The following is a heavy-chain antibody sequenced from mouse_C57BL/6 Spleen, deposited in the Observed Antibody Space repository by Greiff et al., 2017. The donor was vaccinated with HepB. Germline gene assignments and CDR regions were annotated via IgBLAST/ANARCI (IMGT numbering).Heavy chain of an antibody. CDR3: ARFITTVVATSAMDY. CDR2: IDPSDSYT. Sequence: QVQLQQPGAELVMPGASVKLSCKASGYTFTSYWMHWVKQRPGQGLEWIGEIDPSDSYTNYNQKFKGKSTLTVDKSSSTAYMQLSSLTSEYSAFYYCARFITTVVATSAMDYWGQGTSVTVSS. CDR1: GYTFTSYW. V-gene: IGHV1-69*01. J-gene: IGHJ4*01. D-gene: IGHD1-1*01.